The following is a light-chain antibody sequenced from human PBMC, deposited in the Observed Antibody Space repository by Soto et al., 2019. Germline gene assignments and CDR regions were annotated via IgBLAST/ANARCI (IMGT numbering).Light chain of an antibody. J-gene: IGKJ2*01. CDR3: KEYKGHST. Sequence: DIQMTQSPSTLSASVGDRVTITCRASQSISSWLAWYQQKPGKAPKLLIYKASSLESGVPSRFSGSGPGTEFPLTISSLQPDHCPTYYCKEYKGHSTFGHGTKLEIK. CDR1: QSISSW. CDR2: KAS. V-gene: IGKV1-5*03.